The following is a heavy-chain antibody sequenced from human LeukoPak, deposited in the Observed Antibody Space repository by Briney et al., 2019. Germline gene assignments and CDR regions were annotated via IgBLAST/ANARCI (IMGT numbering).Heavy chain of an antibody. CDR1: GGSFGGYY. CDR3: ARGPFIHFDY. J-gene: IGHJ4*02. D-gene: IGHD3-16*01. V-gene: IGHV4-34*01. CDR2: INHSGST. Sequence: PSETLSLTCAVYGGSFGGYYWSWIRQPPGKGLEWIGEINHSGSTNYNPSLKSRVTISEDTSKKQFSLKLRSVTAADTAVYYCARGPFIHFDYWGQGTLVTVSS.